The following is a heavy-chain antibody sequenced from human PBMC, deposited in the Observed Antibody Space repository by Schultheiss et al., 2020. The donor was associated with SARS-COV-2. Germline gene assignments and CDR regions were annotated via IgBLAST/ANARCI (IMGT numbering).Heavy chain of an antibody. CDR1: GGSFSGYY. D-gene: IGHD5-24*01. CDR2: IYYSGST. V-gene: IGHV4-59*12. J-gene: IGHJ3*02. Sequence: SETLSLTCAVYGGSFSGYYWSWIRQPPGKGLEWIGYIYYSGSTNYNPSLKSRVTISVDTSKNQFSLKLSSVTAADTAVYYCAREGRDGYNRGAFDIWGQGTMVTVSS. CDR3: AREGRDGYNRGAFDI.